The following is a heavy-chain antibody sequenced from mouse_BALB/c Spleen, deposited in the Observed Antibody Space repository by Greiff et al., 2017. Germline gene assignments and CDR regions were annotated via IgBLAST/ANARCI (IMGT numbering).Heavy chain of an antibody. CDR3: ARPTPFDY. CDR1: GFTFSSYA. V-gene: IGHV5-9-1*01. CDR2: ISSGGSYT. Sequence: EVMLVESGGGLVKPGGSLKLSCAASGFTFSSYAMSWVRQTPEKRLEWVATISSGGSYTYYPDSVKGRFTISRDNAKNTLYLQMSSLRSEDTAMYYCARPTPFDYWGQGTTLTVSS. J-gene: IGHJ2*01.